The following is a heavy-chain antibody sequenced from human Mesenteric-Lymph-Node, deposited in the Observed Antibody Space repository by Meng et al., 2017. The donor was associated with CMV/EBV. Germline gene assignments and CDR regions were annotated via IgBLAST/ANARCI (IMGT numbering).Heavy chain of an antibody. CDR3: ARKGYDFGAAFDV. V-gene: IGHV3-74*01. J-gene: IGHJ3*01. D-gene: IGHD5-12*01. Sequence: GGSLRLSCAASGFTFDDYAMHWVRQAPGKGLEWVSRINSDGSSTSYADSVKGRFTISRDNAKNTLYLQMNSLRAEDTAIYYCARKGYDFGAAFDVWGQGAMVTVSS. CDR1: GFTFDDYA. CDR2: INSDGSST.